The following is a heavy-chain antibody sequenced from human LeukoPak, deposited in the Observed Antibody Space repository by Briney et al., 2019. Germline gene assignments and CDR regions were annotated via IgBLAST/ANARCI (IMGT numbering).Heavy chain of an antibody. J-gene: IGHJ3*02. V-gene: IGHV3-23*01. CDR3: AKDFYSSGWYNAFDI. D-gene: IGHD6-19*01. CDR2: ISGSGGST. CDR1: GFTFSSYE. Sequence: GGSLRLSCVVSGFTFSSYEMNWVRQAPGKGLEWVSAISGSGGSTYYADSVKGRFTISRDNSKNTLYLQMNSLRAEDTAVYYCAKDFYSSGWYNAFDIWGQGTMVTVSS.